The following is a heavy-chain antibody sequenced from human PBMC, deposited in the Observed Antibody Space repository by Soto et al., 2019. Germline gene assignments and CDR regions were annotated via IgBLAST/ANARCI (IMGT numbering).Heavy chain of an antibody. Sequence: QLQLQESGPGLVKPSETLSLTCTVSGGSISSSSYYWGWIRQPPGKGLEWIGTIYYSGNTYYNPSLKSRVTISVDTSKNQFALTLSSVTAADTAVCYCARLSKGFDYWGQGTLVTFSS. CDR2: IYYSGNT. V-gene: IGHV4-39*01. D-gene: IGHD4-4*01. CDR3: ARLSKGFDY. J-gene: IGHJ4*02. CDR1: GGSISSSSYY.